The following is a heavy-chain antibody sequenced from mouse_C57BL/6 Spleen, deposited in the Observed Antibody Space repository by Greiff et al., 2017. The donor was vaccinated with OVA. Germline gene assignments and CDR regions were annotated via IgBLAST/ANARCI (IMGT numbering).Heavy chain of an antibody. D-gene: IGHD2-3*01. Sequence: EVMLVESGGDLVKPGGSLKLSCAASGFTFSSYGMSWVRQTPDKRLAWVATISSGGSYTYYPDSVKGRFTISRDNAKNTLYLQMSSLKSEDTAMYYCARELMGGIYYFDYWGQGTTLTVSS. CDR1: GFTFSSYG. J-gene: IGHJ2*01. CDR2: ISSGGSYT. CDR3: ARELMGGIYYFDY. V-gene: IGHV5-6*01.